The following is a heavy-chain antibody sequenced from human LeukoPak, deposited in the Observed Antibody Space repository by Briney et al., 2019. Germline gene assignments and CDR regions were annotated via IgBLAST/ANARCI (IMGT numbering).Heavy chain of an antibody. Sequence: RASVKVSCKASGYTFTSYYMHWVRQAPGQGLEWMGITNPSGGSTSYAQKFQGRVTMTRDMSTSTVYMELSSLRSDDTAVYYCARGLEDALDAFDIWGQGTMVTVSS. CDR1: GYTFTSYY. D-gene: IGHD3-16*01. V-gene: IGHV1-46*01. J-gene: IGHJ3*02. CDR2: TNPSGGST. CDR3: ARGLEDALDAFDI.